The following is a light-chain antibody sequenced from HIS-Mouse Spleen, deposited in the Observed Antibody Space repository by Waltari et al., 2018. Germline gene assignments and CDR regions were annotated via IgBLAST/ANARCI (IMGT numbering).Light chain of an antibody. CDR2: EDS. Sequence: SYELTQPPSVSVSPGQTARITCSGDALPKKYAYWYQQKSGQAPALVIYEDSKRPSGIPERCSCSSSGTMATLTISGAQVEDEADYYCYSTDSSGNHRVFGGGTKLTVL. CDR3: YSTDSSGNHRV. CDR1: ALPKKY. J-gene: IGLJ2*01. V-gene: IGLV3-10*01.